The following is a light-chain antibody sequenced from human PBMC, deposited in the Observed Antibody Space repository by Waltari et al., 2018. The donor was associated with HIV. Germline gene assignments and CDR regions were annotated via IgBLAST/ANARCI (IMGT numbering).Light chain of an antibody. CDR1: KHVKSN. Sequence: EVVMTQSPATRGVSPGERVTLSGRTSKHVKSNLAWYQQTPGEAPRLLIQDASTPTSGVAARFSGSGSGTDFTLTISSLQSEDFAVYYCQQYYHWPRTFGQGTRV. CDR2: DAS. J-gene: IGKJ1*01. CDR3: QQYYHWPRT. V-gene: IGKV3D-15*01.